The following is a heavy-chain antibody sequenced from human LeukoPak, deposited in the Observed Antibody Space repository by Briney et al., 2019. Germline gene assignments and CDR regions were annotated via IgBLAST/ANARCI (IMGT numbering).Heavy chain of an antibody. CDR3: ARDYYDSSGYYGRGGYYYMDV. D-gene: IGHD3-22*01. J-gene: IGHJ6*03. Sequence: SETLSLTCTVSGGSISSYFWSWIRQPAGKGLESLGRIYTSGSTNYSPSLKSRLTISVDKSKNQFSLKLSSVTAADTAVYYCARDYYDSSGYYGRGGYYYMDVWGKGTTVTVSS. CDR2: IYTSGST. V-gene: IGHV4-4*07. CDR1: GGSISSYF.